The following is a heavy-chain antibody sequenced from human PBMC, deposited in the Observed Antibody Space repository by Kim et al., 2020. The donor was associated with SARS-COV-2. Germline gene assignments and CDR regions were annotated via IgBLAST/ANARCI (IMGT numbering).Heavy chain of an antibody. Sequence: ASVKVSCKASGYTFTSYYMHWVRQAPGQGLEWMGIINPSGGSTSYAQKFQGRVTMTRDTSTSTVYMELSSLRSEDTAVYYCARDRVLWFGELLYLDYYYYGMDVWGQGTTVTVSS. CDR3: ARDRVLWFGELLYLDYYYYGMDV. CDR2: INPSGGST. J-gene: IGHJ6*02. D-gene: IGHD3-10*01. V-gene: IGHV1-46*01. CDR1: GYTFTSYY.